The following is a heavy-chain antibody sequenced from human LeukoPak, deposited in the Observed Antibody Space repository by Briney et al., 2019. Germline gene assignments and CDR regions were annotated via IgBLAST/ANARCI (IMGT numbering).Heavy chain of an antibody. Sequence: GGSLRLSCAASGFTFSSYSMNWVRQAPGKGLEWVSSISSSSSYIYYADSVKGRFTISRDNAKNSLYLQMNSLRAEDTAVYYCASGHDSGYDYVATVGYYFDYWGQGTLVTVSS. J-gene: IGHJ4*02. D-gene: IGHD5-12*01. V-gene: IGHV3-21*01. CDR3: ASGHDSGYDYVATVGYYFDY. CDR2: ISSSSSYI. CDR1: GFTFSSYS.